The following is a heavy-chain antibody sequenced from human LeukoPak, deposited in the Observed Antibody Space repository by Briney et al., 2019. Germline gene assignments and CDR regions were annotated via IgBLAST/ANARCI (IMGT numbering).Heavy chain of an antibody. CDR2: IIPIFGTA. Sequence: SVKVSCKASGGTFSSYAISWVRQAPGQGLEWMGGIIPIFGTANYAQKFQGRVTITTDESTSTAYMELSSLRSEDTAVYYCARGRAADHYYCYYMDVWGKGTTVTVSS. J-gene: IGHJ6*03. CDR3: ARGRAADHYYCYYMDV. CDR1: GGTFSSYA. V-gene: IGHV1-69*05. D-gene: IGHD2-15*01.